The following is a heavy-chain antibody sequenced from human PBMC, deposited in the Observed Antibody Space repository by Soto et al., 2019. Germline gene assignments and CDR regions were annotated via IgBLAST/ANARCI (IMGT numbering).Heavy chain of an antibody. Sequence: SETLSLTCAVYGGFFIGYYWSWIRQPPGKGLEWIGEINHSGSTNYNPSLKSRVTISVDTSKNQFSLKLSSVTAADTAVYYCEREGPFRGRYCSGGSCSLVSSYMDVWGKVTTVT. D-gene: IGHD2-15*01. V-gene: IGHV4-34*01. CDR2: INHSGST. CDR1: GGFFIGYY. CDR3: EREGPFRGRYCSGGSCSLVSSYMDV. J-gene: IGHJ6*03.